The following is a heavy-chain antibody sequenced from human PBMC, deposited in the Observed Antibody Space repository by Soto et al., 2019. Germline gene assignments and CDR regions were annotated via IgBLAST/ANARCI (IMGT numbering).Heavy chain of an antibody. CDR2: IYYSGST. V-gene: IGHV4-31*03. CDR1: GGSISSGGYY. J-gene: IGHJ5*02. Sequence: PSETRSLTCTLSGGSISSGGYYWSWIRQHPGKGLEWIGYIYYSGSTYYNPSLKSRVTISLDTSKNQFTLQLSSVTAADTAGYYCARGRHYDSYNWFDPWGQGTLVTVSS. D-gene: IGHD3-22*01. CDR3: ARGRHYDSYNWFDP.